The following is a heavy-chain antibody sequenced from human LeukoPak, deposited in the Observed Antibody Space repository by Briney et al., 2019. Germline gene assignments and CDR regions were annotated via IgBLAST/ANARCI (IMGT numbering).Heavy chain of an antibody. V-gene: IGHV4-39*07. J-gene: IGHJ4*02. D-gene: IGHD6-6*01. CDR1: GGSISSSGYY. Sequence: SETLSLTCTVSGGSISSSGYYWVWIRQPPGKGLEWIGSIYYSGSTYYNPSLKSRVTISVDTSKNQFSLKLSSVTAADTAVYYCARDSGIAARRAIYSYWGQGTLVTVSS. CDR2: IYYSGST. CDR3: ARDSGIAARRAIYSY.